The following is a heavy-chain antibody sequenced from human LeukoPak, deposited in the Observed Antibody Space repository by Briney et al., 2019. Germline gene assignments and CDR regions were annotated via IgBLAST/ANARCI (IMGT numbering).Heavy chain of an antibody. CDR1: GGTFNSYV. CDR3: ATGIWSGYYQFGYYFDY. V-gene: IGHV1-69*05. Sequence: SVKVSCKASGGTFNSYVISWVRQAPGQGLEWMGGIIPIFGTANYAQKFQGRVTITTDESTSTAYMELSSLRSEDTAVYYCATGIWSGYYQFGYYFDYWGQGTLVTVSS. D-gene: IGHD3-3*01. J-gene: IGHJ4*02. CDR2: IIPIFGTA.